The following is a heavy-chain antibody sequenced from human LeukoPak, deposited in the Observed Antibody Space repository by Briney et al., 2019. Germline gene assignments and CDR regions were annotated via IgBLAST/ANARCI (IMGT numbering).Heavy chain of an antibody. CDR2: INPNSGGI. J-gene: IGHJ5*02. D-gene: IGHD3-16*01. CDR1: GYTFTGYY. V-gene: IGHV1-2*02. Sequence: ASVKVSCKASGYTFTGYYMHWVRQAPGQGLEWMGWINPNSGGINYAQKFQGRVTMTRDTSISTAYMELSRLRSDDTAVYYCARGWGGEDWFDPWGQGTLVTVSS. CDR3: ARGWGGEDWFDP.